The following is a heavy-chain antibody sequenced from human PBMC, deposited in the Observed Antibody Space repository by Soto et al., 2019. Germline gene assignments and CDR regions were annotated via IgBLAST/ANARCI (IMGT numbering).Heavy chain of an antibody. D-gene: IGHD3-22*01. CDR2: ISGSGGST. J-gene: IGHJ4*02. CDR1: GFTFSSYA. Sequence: QAGGSLRLSCAASGFTFSSYAMSWVRQAPGKGLEWVSAISGSGGSTYYADSVKGRFTISRDNSKNTLYLQMNSLRAEDTAVYYCAKDRGDYYDSSGYYYWGQGTLVTVSS. CDR3: AKDRGDYYDSSGYYY. V-gene: IGHV3-23*01.